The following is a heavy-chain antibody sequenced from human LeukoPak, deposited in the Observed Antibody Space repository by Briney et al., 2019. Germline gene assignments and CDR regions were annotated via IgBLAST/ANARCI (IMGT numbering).Heavy chain of an antibody. CDR3: AKWQAPFGPPDD. Sequence: PGGSLRLSCAASGFTFSTYTMSWIRQAPGKGLEWVSAIGGSTESTYYADSVKGRFTISRDFSRNTLYLQMNSLRAEDTAVYYCAKWQAPFGPPDDGGGGTLVTVSS. CDR2: IGGSTEST. D-gene: IGHD3-16*01. CDR1: GFTFSTYT. J-gene: IGHJ4*02. V-gene: IGHV3-23*01.